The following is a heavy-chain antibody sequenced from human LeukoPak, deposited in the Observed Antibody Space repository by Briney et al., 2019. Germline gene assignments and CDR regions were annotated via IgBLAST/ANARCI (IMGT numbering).Heavy chain of an antibody. D-gene: IGHD3-22*01. Sequence: ASETLSLTCTIYGGLLDGYYVNWIRQPPGTGLEWIGEIDRGGSTNYNSSLKSRVTMSVDTSKSEFSLKMNSMTAADTGLYWCARSSRSYESTAYYFRHWGQGTLVTVSS. CDR3: ARSSRSYESTAYYFRH. J-gene: IGHJ4*02. CDR2: IDRGGST. V-gene: IGHV4-34*01. CDR1: GGLLDGYY.